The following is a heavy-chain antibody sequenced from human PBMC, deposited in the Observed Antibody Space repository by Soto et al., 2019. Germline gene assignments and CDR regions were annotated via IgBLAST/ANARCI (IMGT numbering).Heavy chain of an antibody. J-gene: IGHJ6*02. D-gene: IGHD3-10*01. Sequence: QVQLQQWGAGLLKPSETLSLGCAVYGESCSGYYWNWIRQPPGKGLEWIGEITDSGSANYKQSLASRVTISVETSKKQFSLRLNSVTAADAAVYYCARRRRGITMVRGTYAMDVWGQGTTVTVSS. CDR1: GESCSGYY. CDR2: ITDSGSA. V-gene: IGHV4-34*01. CDR3: ARRRRGITMVRGTYAMDV.